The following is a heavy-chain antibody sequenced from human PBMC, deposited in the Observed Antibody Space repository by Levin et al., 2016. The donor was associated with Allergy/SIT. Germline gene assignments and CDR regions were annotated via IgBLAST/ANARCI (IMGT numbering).Heavy chain of an antibody. D-gene: IGHD2-2*01. Sequence: GESLKISCAASGFTFSNYTMSWVRQAPGKGLEWVSSIGTSSTYIYYADSLKGRFTISRDNAKNALYLHMNGLRVEDTAVYYCARAYCIRTSCYAYGDFWGQGILVTVSS. J-gene: IGHJ4*02. CDR2: IGTSSTYI. V-gene: IGHV3-21*01. CDR1: GFTFSNYT. CDR3: ARAYCIRTSCYAYGDF.